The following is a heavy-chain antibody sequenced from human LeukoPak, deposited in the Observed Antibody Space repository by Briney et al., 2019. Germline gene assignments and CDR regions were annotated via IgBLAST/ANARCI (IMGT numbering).Heavy chain of an antibody. J-gene: IGHJ3*02. Sequence: PSETLSLTCTVSGGSISSYYWSWIRQPAGKGLEWIGRIYTSGSTNYNPSLKSRVTMSVDTSKNQFSLKLSSVTAADTAVYYCARRLPSSSSDAFDIWGQGTMVTVSS. CDR1: GGSISSYY. CDR3: ARRLPSSSSDAFDI. CDR2: IYTSGST. V-gene: IGHV4-4*07.